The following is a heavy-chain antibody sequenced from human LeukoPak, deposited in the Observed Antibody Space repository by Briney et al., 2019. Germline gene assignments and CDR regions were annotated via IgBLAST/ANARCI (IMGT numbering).Heavy chain of an antibody. CDR2: IKQDGSER. Sequence: PGGSLRLSCAASGFTFSSYWMSWVRQAPGKGLEWVANIKQDGSERYYVDSVKGRFTISRDNAKNSLYLQMNSLRAEDTAVYYCARDLIDYYFDYWGQGTLVTVSS. CDR1: GFTFSSYW. CDR3: ARDLIDYYFDY. V-gene: IGHV3-7*01. J-gene: IGHJ4*02.